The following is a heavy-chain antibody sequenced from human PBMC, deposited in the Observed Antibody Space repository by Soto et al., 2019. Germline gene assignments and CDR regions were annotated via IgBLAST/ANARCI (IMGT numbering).Heavy chain of an antibody. D-gene: IGHD3-16*02. CDR3: AKEKDYDYMWRSSRYTSDY. CDR1: GFTFSGYS. Sequence: PGGSLRLSCAASGFTFSGYSMSWVRQAAWKGLEWVSGLSGSGVTLYADSVKGRFTISRDNSKNTLYLQMNSLRAEDAAIYYCAKEKDYDYMWRSSRYTSDYVGRRILVAVSP. V-gene: IGHV3-23*01. J-gene: IGHJ4*02. CDR2: LSGSGVT.